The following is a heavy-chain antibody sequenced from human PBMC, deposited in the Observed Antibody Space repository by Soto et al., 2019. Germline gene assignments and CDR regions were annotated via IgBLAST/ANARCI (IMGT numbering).Heavy chain of an antibody. CDR3: AKGCGGDCYSGVDS. CDR2: ISGGGGST. D-gene: IGHD2-21*02. Sequence: EVQLLESGGGLEQPGGSLGLSCAASGFTFSSYAMSWVRQAPGKGLEWVSSISGGGGSTYYTESVKGRFTISRDNSKNTLYLQMNSLRAEDTAVYYCAKGCGGDCYSGVDSWGQGTLVTVSS. J-gene: IGHJ5*01. V-gene: IGHV3-23*01. CDR1: GFTFSSYA.